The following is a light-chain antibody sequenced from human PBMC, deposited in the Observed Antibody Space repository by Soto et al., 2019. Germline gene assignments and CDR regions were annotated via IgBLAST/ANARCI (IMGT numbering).Light chain of an antibody. CDR1: QIVLYSSNNKNY. V-gene: IGKV4-1*01. J-gene: IGKJ4*01. CDR3: QQYYSTPFT. CDR2: WAS. Sequence: GSLSERATINCKSSQIVLYSSNNKNYLAWYQQKPGQPPKLLIYWASTRESGVPDRFSGSGSGTDFTLTISSLQAEDVAVYYCQQYYSTPFTFGGGTKVDIK.